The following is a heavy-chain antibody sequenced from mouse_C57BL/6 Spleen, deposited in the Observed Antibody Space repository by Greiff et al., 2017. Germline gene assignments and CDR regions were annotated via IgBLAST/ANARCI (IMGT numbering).Heavy chain of an antibody. CDR2: ISDGGSYT. D-gene: IGHD2-5*01. V-gene: IGHV5-4*01. J-gene: IGHJ3*01. Sequence: DVMLVESGGGLVKPGGSLKLSCAASGFTFSSYAMSWVRQTPEKRLEWVATISDGGSYTYSPDNVKRRFTISRDNAKNNLYLQMSHLKSEDTAMYYCARDQTGYSNSCAYWGQGTLVTVSA. CDR1: GFTFSSYA. CDR3: ARDQTGYSNSCAY.